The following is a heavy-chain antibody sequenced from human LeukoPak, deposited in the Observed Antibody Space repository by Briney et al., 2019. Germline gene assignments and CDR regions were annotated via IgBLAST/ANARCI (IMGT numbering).Heavy chain of an antibody. D-gene: IGHD6-13*01. Sequence: GGSLRLSCAASGFTFSSYGMSWVRQAPGKGLEWVSAISGSGGSTYYADSVKGRFTISRDNSKNTLYLQMNSLRAEDTAVYYCAGMAAAGRGNWFDPWGQGTLVTVSS. CDR3: AGMAAAGRGNWFDP. CDR1: GFTFSSYG. J-gene: IGHJ5*02. V-gene: IGHV3-23*01. CDR2: ISGSGGST.